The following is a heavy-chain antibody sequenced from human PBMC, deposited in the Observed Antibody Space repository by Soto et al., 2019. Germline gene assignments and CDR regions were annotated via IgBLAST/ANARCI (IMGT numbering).Heavy chain of an antibody. J-gene: IGHJ6*03. V-gene: IGHV3-7*01. CDR3: ARELGSYDILTGSYYYYMDV. Sequence: PGGSLRLSCAASGFTFSSYWMSWVRQAPGKGLECVANIKQDGSEKYYVDSVKGRFTISRDNAKNSLYLQMNSLRAEDTAVYYCARELGSYDILTGSYYYYMDVWGKGTTVTVSS. CDR2: IKQDGSEK. CDR1: GFTFSSYW. D-gene: IGHD3-9*01.